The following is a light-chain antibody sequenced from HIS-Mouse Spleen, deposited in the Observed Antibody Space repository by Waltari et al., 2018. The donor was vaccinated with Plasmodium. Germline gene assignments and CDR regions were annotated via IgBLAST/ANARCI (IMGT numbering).Light chain of an antibody. CDR2: GAS. CDR1: QSVSSN. V-gene: IGKV3-15*01. J-gene: IGKJ3*01. Sequence: EIVMTQSPATLSVSPGERATLSCRASQSVSSNLAWYQQKPGQAPRLLSCGASTRATGSPARCSGSWSGTEFTLTISSLQSEDFAVYYCQQYNNCSFTFGPGTKVDIK. CDR3: QQYNNCSFT.